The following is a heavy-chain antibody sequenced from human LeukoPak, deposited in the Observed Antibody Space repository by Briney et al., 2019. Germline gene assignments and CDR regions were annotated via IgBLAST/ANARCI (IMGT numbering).Heavy chain of an antibody. J-gene: IGHJ4*02. CDR2: IYTSGST. CDR3: ARDLGSIAVAGFDY. Sequence: PSETLSLTCSVSGGSISSYYWSWIRQPAGKGLEWIGRIYTSGSTNYNPSLKSRVTMSVDTSKNQFSPKLSSVTAADTAVYYCARDLGSIAVAGFDYWGQGTLVTVSS. V-gene: IGHV4-4*07. D-gene: IGHD6-19*01. CDR1: GGSISSYY.